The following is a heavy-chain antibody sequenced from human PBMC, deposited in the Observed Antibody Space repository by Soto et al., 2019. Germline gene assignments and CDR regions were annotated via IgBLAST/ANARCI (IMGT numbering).Heavy chain of an antibody. Sequence: PSETLSLTCTVSGGSISSGGYYWSWIRQHPGKGLEWIGYIYYSGSTYYNPSLKSRVTISVDTSKNQFSLKLSSVTAADTAVYYCASGGYSYGSYYFDYWGQGTLVTVS. D-gene: IGHD5-18*01. J-gene: IGHJ4*02. CDR1: GGSISSGGYY. CDR2: IYYSGST. V-gene: IGHV4-31*03. CDR3: ASGGYSYGSYYFDY.